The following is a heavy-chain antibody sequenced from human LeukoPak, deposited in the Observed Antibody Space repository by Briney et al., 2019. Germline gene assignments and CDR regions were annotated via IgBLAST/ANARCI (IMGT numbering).Heavy chain of an antibody. J-gene: IGHJ6*02. CDR3: ANGAGWELLTYYYGMDV. CDR2: ISYDGSNK. CDR1: GFTFSSYG. Sequence: PGGSLRLSCAASGFTFSSYGMHWVRQAPGKGLEWVAVISYDGSNKYYADSVKGRFTISRDNSKNTLYLQMNSLRAEDTAVYHCANGAGWELLTYYYGMDVWGQGTTVTVSS. D-gene: IGHD1-26*01. V-gene: IGHV3-30*18.